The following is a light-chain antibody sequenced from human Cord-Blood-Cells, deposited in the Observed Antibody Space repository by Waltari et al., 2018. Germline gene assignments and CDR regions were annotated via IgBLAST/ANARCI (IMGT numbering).Light chain of an antibody. Sequence: DIQVTQSPSSLSASVGDRVTTTCRASQSVSSYLNWYQQKPGKAPKLLIYAASSLQSGVPSRFSGSGSGTDFTLTISSLQPEDFATYYCQQSYSTLYTFGQGTKLEIK. CDR1: QSVSSY. CDR3: QQSYSTLYT. J-gene: IGKJ2*01. CDR2: AAS. V-gene: IGKV1-39*01.